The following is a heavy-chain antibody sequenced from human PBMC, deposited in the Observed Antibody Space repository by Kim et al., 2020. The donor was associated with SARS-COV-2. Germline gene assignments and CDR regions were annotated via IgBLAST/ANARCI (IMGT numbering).Heavy chain of an antibody. Sequence: GGSLRLSCAASGFTFSSYWMHWVRQAPGKGLMWVSRINGNGSGTSYADSVKGRFTISRDNSKNTLYLQMNSLRAEDTAVYYCAREDSSGGRGAFDPWGQG. D-gene: IGHD2-15*01. CDR3: AREDSSGGRGAFDP. CDR2: INGNGSGT. J-gene: IGHJ5*02. CDR1: GFTFSSYW. V-gene: IGHV3-74*01.